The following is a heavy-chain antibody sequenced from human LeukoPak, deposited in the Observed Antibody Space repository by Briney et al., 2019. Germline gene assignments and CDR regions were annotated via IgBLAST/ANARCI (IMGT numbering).Heavy chain of an antibody. CDR1: GGSISSYY. CDR2: IYYSGST. Sequence: SETLSLTCTVSGGSISSYYWSWIRQPPGKGLEWIGYIYYSGSTNYNPSLKSRVTISVDTSKNQFSLKLSSVTAADTAVYYCARDLPTYDILIGYLPDAFDIWGQGTMVTVSS. D-gene: IGHD3-9*01. CDR3: ARDLPTYDILIGYLPDAFDI. V-gene: IGHV4-59*01. J-gene: IGHJ3*02.